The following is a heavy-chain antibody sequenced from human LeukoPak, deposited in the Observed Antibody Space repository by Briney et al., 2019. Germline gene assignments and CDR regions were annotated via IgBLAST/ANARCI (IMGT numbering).Heavy chain of an antibody. CDR2: ISPYRGDT. Sequence: ASVKVSCKASGYTFNSYGISWVRQAPGQGLEWMGWISPYRGDTEYAQKIQGRVSMTTDTSTSTAYMELRSLRSDDTAVYYCARQVLIVGGRYGMDVWGQGTTATVSS. CDR1: GYTFNSYG. J-gene: IGHJ6*02. V-gene: IGHV1-18*01. CDR3: ARQVLIVGGRYGMDV. D-gene: IGHD3-22*01.